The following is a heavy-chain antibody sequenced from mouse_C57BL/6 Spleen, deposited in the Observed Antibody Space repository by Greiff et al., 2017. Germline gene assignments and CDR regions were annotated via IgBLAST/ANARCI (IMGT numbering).Heavy chain of an antibody. CDR1: GFTFSSYA. CDR3: AREGYSTHGGLAY. D-gene: IGHD2-14*01. V-gene: IGHV5-4*01. CDR2: ISDGGSYT. J-gene: IGHJ3*01. Sequence: EVKLVESGGGLVKPGGSLKLSCAASGFTFSSYAISCVRQTPPRRLEWVATISDGGSYTYYPDTVKGRFTISRDTAKNHLYLQMSHLKSEDTAMYYCAREGYSTHGGLAYWGQGTLVTVSA.